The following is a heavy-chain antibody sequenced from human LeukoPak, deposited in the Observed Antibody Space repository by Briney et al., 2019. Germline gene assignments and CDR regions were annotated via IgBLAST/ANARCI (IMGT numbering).Heavy chain of an antibody. J-gene: IGHJ4*02. Sequence: SETLSLTCAVYGGPFSGYYWSWIRQPPGKGLEWIGEINHSGSTNYNPSLKSRVTISVDTSKNQFSLNLSSVTAADTAVYYCARFSSIAAAFDYWGRGTLVTVSS. CDR2: INHSGST. CDR1: GGPFSGYY. V-gene: IGHV4-34*01. CDR3: ARFSSIAAAFDY. D-gene: IGHD6-13*01.